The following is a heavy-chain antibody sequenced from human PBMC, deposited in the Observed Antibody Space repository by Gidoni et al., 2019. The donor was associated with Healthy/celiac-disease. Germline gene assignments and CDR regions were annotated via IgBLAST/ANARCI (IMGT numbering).Heavy chain of an antibody. V-gene: IGHV3-30-3*01. J-gene: IGHJ4*02. CDR3: ARDGGYN. CDR2: ISYDGSNK. CDR1: GFTFSSYA. D-gene: IGHD3-16*01. Sequence: QVQLVESGGGVVQPGRSLRLSCAASGFTFSSYAMHWVRQAPGKGLEWVAVISYDGSNKYYADSVKGRFTISRDNSKNTLYLQMNSLRAEDTAVYYCARDGGYNWGQGTLVTVSS.